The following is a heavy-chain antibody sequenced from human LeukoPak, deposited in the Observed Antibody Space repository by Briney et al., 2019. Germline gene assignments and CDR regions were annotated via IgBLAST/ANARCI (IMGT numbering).Heavy chain of an antibody. CDR1: GGTFSSYA. CDR3: ARTPAGQFGYCPDY. V-gene: IGHV1-69*04. D-gene: IGHD2-8*02. J-gene: IGHJ4*02. Sequence: GASVKVSCKASGGTFSSYAISWVRQAPGQGLEWMGRIIPILGIANYAQKFQGRVTITADKSTSTAYMELSSLRSEDTAVYYCARTPAGQFGYCPDYWGQGTLVTVSS. CDR2: IIPILGIA.